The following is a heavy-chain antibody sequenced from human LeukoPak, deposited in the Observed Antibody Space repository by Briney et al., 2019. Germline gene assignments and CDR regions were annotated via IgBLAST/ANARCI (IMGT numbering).Heavy chain of an antibody. D-gene: IGHD6-19*01. CDR2: MNPNSGNT. Sequence: ASVKVSCKASGYTFTSYAMNWVRQATGQGLEWMGWMNPNSGNTGYAQKFQGRVTMTRNTSISTAYMELSSLRSEDTAVYYCARGMGLFERVAGTGSYAFDIWGQGTMVTVSS. V-gene: IGHV1-8*02. CDR3: ARGMGLFERVAGTGSYAFDI. J-gene: IGHJ3*02. CDR1: GYTFTSYA.